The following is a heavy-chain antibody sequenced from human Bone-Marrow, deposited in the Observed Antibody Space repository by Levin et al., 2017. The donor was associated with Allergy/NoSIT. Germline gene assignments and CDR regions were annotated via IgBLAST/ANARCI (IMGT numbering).Heavy chain of an antibody. V-gene: IGHV4-34*01. CDR1: GGSFSGYY. D-gene: IGHD4-17*01. CDR2: INHSGST. CDR3: ARGRTTTVTKTHRPQDYYYYYMDV. Sequence: SETLSLTCAVYGGSFSGYYWSWIRQPPGKGLEWIGEINHSGSTNYNPSLKSRVTISVDTSKNQFSLKLSSVTAADTAVYYCARGRTTTVTKTHRPQDYYYYYMDVWGKGTTVTVSS. J-gene: IGHJ6*03.